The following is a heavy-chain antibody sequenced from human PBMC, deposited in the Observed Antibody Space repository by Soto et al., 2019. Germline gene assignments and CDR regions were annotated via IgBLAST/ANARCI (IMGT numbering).Heavy chain of an antibody. D-gene: IGHD6-19*01. Sequence: QVPLVQSGAEVKKPGASVKVSCKASGYTFTSYGISWVRQAPGQGLEWMGWISAYNGNTNYAQKLQGRVTMTTDTSTSTDYMELRSLRSDDTAVYYCAGVAYSSGWSWWDYWGQGTLVTVSS. CDR1: GYTFTSYG. J-gene: IGHJ4*02. CDR3: AGVAYSSGWSWWDY. V-gene: IGHV1-18*04. CDR2: ISAYNGNT.